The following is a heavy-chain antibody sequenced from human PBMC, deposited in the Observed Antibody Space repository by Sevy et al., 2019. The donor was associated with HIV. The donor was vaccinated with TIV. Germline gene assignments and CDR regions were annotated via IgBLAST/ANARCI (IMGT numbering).Heavy chain of an antibody. CDR1: GFTFGDYA. V-gene: IGHV3-49*03. J-gene: IGHJ6*02. CDR3: TRDLRFLEWLSKGYYYYGMDV. CDR2: IRSKAYGGTT. Sequence: GGFLRLSCTASGFTFGDYAMSWFRQAPGKGLEWVGFIRSKAYGGTTEYAASVKGRFTISRDDSKSIAYLQMNSLKTEDTAVYYCTRDLRFLEWLSKGYYYYGMDVWGQGTTVTVSS. D-gene: IGHD3-3*01.